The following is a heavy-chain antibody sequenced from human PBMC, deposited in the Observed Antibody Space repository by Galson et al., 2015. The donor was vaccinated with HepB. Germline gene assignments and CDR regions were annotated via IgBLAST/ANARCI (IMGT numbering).Heavy chain of an antibody. D-gene: IGHD2-15*01. CDR2: MSDDGNNK. CDR1: GFTFRNYA. J-gene: IGHJ6*02. Sequence: SLRLSCAASGFTFRNYALHWVRQAPGKGLKWVALMSDDGNNKYYADSVTGRFTISTDNSKNTLYLQMNSLGTEDTDIYYCARDGEGKDCSGNSCYSWGYHGMDVWGQGTTVTVSS. V-gene: IGHV3-30*03. CDR3: ARDGEGKDCSGNSCYSWGYHGMDV.